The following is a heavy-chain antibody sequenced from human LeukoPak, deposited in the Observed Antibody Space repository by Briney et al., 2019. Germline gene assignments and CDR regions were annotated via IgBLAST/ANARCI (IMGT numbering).Heavy chain of an antibody. Sequence: GGSLRLSCAASGFTFSSYEMNWVRQAPGKGLEWVSYISSSGSTIYYADSVKGRFTISRDNAKNSLYLQMNSLRAEDTAVYYCAREGLLGLLPYSDAFDIWGQGTMVSVSS. CDR1: GFTFSSYE. CDR3: AREGLLGLLPYSDAFDI. V-gene: IGHV3-48*03. CDR2: ISSSGSTI. J-gene: IGHJ3*02. D-gene: IGHD2-15*01.